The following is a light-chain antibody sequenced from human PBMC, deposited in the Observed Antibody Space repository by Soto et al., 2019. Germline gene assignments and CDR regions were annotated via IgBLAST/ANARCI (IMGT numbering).Light chain of an antibody. CDR1: QSISSY. J-gene: IGKJ1*01. CDR3: QQRSNWRGT. CDR2: DAS. V-gene: IGKV3-11*01. Sequence: EIVLTQSPATLSLSPGERATLSCRASQSISSYLAWYQQKPGQAPRLLIYDASNRATGIPARFSGSGSGTAFTLKTSSLGPKDLAVYYCQQRSNWRGTFGQGTKVEIK.